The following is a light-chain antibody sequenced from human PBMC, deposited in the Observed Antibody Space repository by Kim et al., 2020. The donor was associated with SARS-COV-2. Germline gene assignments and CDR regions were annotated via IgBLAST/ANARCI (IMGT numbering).Light chain of an antibody. CDR3: QSADTSGSSVV. Sequence: SYELTQPPSVSLFPGQTATISCSADTLSNQYVYWYQQKPGQAPLLLIYKDSERPSGISERFSGSSSGIIATLTITGVQAEDEADYYCQSADTSGSSVVFGGGTQLTVL. J-gene: IGLJ3*02. V-gene: IGLV3-25*03. CDR2: KDS. CDR1: TLSNQY.